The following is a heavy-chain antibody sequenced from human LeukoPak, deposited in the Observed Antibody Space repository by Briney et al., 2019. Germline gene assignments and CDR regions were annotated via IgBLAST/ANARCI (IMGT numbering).Heavy chain of an antibody. Sequence: SETLSLTCTVSGYSISSGYYWGWIRQPPGKGLEWIGEINHSGSTNYNPSLKSRVTISVDTSKNQFSLKLSSVTAADTAVYYCARGRGSYLVGWYFDLWGRGTLVTVSS. CDR3: ARGRGSYLVGWYFDL. CDR2: INHSGST. D-gene: IGHD1-26*01. V-gene: IGHV4-38-2*02. J-gene: IGHJ2*01. CDR1: GYSISSGYY.